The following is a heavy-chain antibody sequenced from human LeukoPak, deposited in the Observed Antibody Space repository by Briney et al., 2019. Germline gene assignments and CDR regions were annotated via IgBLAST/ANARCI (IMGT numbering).Heavy chain of an antibody. CDR1: GGSISSYY. J-gene: IGHJ6*03. D-gene: IGHD3-3*01. CDR2: IYTSGST. Sequence: SETLSLTCTVSGGSISSYYWSWIRQPAGRGLEWIGRIYTSGSTNYNPSLKSRVTMSVDTSKNQFSLKLSSVTAADTAVYYCARAVSFSRITIFGVVWDYYIDVWGKRTTVTVSS. V-gene: IGHV4-4*07. CDR3: ARAVSFSRITIFGVVWDYYIDV.